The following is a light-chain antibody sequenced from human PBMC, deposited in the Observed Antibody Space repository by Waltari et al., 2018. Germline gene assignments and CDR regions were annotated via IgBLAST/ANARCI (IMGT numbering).Light chain of an antibody. J-gene: IGKJ5*01. Sequence: DIVMTLSPLSLPVTPGEPASISCRPSQSLLHSNGYNYLDWYLQKPGQSPQILIYLGSNRASGVPDRFSGSGSGTDFTLKISRVEAEDAGVYYCMEALQSVTFGQGTRLEIK. CDR2: LGS. CDR1: QSLLHSNGYNY. V-gene: IGKV2-28*01. CDR3: MEALQSVT.